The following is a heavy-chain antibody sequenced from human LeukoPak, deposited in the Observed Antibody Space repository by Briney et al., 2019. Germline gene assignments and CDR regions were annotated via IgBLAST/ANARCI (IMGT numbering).Heavy chain of an antibody. J-gene: IGHJ3*02. CDR3: ARPRDYGDYDAFDI. CDR1: GYTSTGYY. V-gene: IGHV1-2*02. Sequence: ASVTVSCKASGYTSTGYYMHWVRQAPGQGLEWMGWINPNSGGTNYAQKFQGRVTMTSDTSISTAYMELSRLRFDDTAVYYCARPRDYGDYDAFDIWGQGTMVTVSS. D-gene: IGHD4-17*01. CDR2: INPNSGGT.